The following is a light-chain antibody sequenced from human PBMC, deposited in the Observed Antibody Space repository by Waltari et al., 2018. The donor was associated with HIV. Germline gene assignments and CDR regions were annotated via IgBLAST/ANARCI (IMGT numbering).Light chain of an antibody. Sequence: DIQMTQSPSSLSASVGDRVTITCRASQSITSYLTWYQQKPGKAPNLLIYATSSLQSAVPSRFSGSGYGTDFTLNISSLQPEDSATYYCQQSYNSPWTFGQGTKVEI. V-gene: IGKV1-39*01. J-gene: IGKJ1*01. CDR3: QQSYNSPWT. CDR2: ATS. CDR1: QSITSY.